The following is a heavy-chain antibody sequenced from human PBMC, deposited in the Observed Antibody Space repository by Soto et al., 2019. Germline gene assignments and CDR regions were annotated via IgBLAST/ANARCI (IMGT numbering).Heavy chain of an antibody. CDR2: IYYSGST. V-gene: IGHV4-31*03. Sequence: QVQLQESGPGLVKPSQTLSLTCTVSGGSISSGGYYWSWIRQHPGKGLEWIGYIYYSGSTYYNPSLKIRVTISVDTSKNQFSRKLSSVTAADTAVYYCARGTDQLERGGFDYWGQGTLVTVSS. CDR1: GGSISSGGYY. D-gene: IGHD1-1*01. J-gene: IGHJ4*02. CDR3: ARGTDQLERGGFDY.